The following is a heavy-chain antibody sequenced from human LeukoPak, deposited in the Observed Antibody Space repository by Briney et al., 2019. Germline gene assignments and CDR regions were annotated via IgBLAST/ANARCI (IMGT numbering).Heavy chain of an antibody. D-gene: IGHD6-6*01. CDR2: MNPNSGNT. V-gene: IGHV1-8*01. CDR1: GYTFTNYD. J-gene: IGHJ5*02. CDR3: ARGPARSIAVRGWFDP. Sequence: ASVKVSCKASGYTFTNYDINWVRQATGQGLEWMGWMNPNSGNTGYAQKFQGRVTMTRNTSISTAYMELSSLRSEDTAVYCCARGPARSIAVRGWFDPWGQGTLVTVSS.